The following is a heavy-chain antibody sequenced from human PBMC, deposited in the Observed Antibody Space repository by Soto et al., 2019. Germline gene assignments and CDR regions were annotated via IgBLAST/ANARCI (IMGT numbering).Heavy chain of an antibody. CDR2: ISYDGSIK. J-gene: IGHJ4*02. Sequence: QVQLVDSGGGVVQPGRSPRLSCAASGFTFSSHSIQWVRQAPGKGLEWVAVISYDGSIKYYADSVKGRFTISRDNSKNTAYLQMNSLRAEDTAVFYCAREWSTSGDLDYWGQGTLVIVSS. CDR1: GFTFSSHS. D-gene: IGHD3-10*01. CDR3: AREWSTSGDLDY. V-gene: IGHV3-30-3*01.